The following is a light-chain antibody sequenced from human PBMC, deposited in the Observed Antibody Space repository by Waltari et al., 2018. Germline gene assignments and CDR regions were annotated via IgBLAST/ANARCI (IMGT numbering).Light chain of an antibody. Sequence: DIVMTQSPDSQAVSLGERATINCKSSQSVLYSSNNKNYLAWYQQKPGQPPKLLIYWASTRESGVPDRFSGSGSETDFTLTISSLQAEDVAVYYCQQYYSSLPYTFGQGTKLEIK. CDR1: QSVLYSSNNKNY. J-gene: IGKJ2*01. CDR3: QQYYSSLPYT. CDR2: WAS. V-gene: IGKV4-1*01.